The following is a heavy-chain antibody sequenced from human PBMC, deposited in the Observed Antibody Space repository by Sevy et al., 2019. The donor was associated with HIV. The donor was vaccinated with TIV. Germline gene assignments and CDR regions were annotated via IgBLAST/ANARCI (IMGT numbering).Heavy chain of an antibody. D-gene: IGHD3-10*01. CDR1: GYTFTNYE. Sequence: ASVKVSCKASGYTFTNYEINWVRQATGQGLEWMGRMNPNSGETGYAPQFHGRVTMTRNTSLKIAYVELSSLTSDDTAVYYCARDEQRPYYYGSGNMGHWGQGTLVTVSS. CDR3: ARDEQRPYYYGSGNMGH. J-gene: IGHJ4*02. V-gene: IGHV1-8*01. CDR2: MNPNSGET.